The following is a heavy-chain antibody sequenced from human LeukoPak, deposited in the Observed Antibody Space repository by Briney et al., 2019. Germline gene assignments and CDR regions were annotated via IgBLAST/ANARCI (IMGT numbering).Heavy chain of an antibody. V-gene: IGHV3-74*01. CDR3: ARVIVGGIRAFDM. J-gene: IGHJ3*02. CDR1: GFSFNTFW. CDR2: VDNAGNGI. Sequence: GGSLRLSCAASGFSFNTFWMHWVRQAPGKGLVWIPRVDNAGNGISYADSVKGRFTISRDNAKNTLYLQMNSLRDGDTAVYYCARVIVGGIRAFDMWGQGTLVTVSS. D-gene: IGHD1-26*01.